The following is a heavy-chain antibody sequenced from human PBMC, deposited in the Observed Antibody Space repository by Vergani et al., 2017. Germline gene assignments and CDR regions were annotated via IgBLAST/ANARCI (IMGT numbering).Heavy chain of an antibody. V-gene: IGHV1-69*11. J-gene: IGHJ6*03. CDR2: IIPILGTA. Sequence: QVQLVQSGAEVKKPGSSVKVSCKASGGTFSSYAISWVRQAPGQGLEWMGRIIPILGTANYAQNFQGRVTITADESTSTACLELGSLRTEDTAVYYCARDANGWDMIVSSYYYYMDVWGKGTTVTVSS. D-gene: IGHD3-22*01. CDR1: GGTFSSYA. CDR3: ARDANGWDMIVSSYYYYMDV.